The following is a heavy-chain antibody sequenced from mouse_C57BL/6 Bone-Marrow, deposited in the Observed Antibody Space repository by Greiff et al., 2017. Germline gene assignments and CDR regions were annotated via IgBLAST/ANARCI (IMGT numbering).Heavy chain of an antibody. D-gene: IGHD1-1*01. Sequence: VQLQQSGTVLARPGASVKMSCTTSGYTFTSYWMHWVKQRPGQGLEWIGAIYPGNSDTSYNQKFKGKAKLTAVTSASTAYMELSSLTNEDSAVYYCTRADGRAYGIAYWGQGTLVTVSA. CDR1: GYTFTSYW. CDR2: IYPGNSDT. J-gene: IGHJ3*01. CDR3: TRADGRAYGIAY. V-gene: IGHV1-5*01.